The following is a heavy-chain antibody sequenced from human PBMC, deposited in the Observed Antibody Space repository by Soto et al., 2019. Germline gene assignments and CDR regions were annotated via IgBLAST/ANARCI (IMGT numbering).Heavy chain of an antibody. Sequence: EVQPVQSGAEVKKAGESLKISCQGSGYSFTNYWVGWVRQIPGRGLEWMGIIHPGDSDTRYSPFFQGQVTISADKSISTAYLQWSSLKASDTAMYYCARHNRYSSTWFEGWFDPWGQGTLVTVSS. CDR1: GYSFTNYW. J-gene: IGHJ5*02. CDR2: IHPGDSDT. CDR3: ARHNRYSSTWFEGWFDP. V-gene: IGHV5-51*03. D-gene: IGHD6-13*01.